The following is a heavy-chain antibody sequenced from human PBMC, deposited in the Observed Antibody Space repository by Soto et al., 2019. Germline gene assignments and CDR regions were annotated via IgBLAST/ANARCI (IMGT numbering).Heavy chain of an antibody. Sequence: GASVKVACKASGYTFTGYYMHWVRQAPGKGLEWMGWINPDSGGTNYAQKFQGRVTMTRDTSTDTAYMELSRLRSEDTAVYYCATDPDFDYWGQGTLVTVST. V-gene: IGHV1-2*02. J-gene: IGHJ4*02. CDR1: GYTFTGYY. CDR3: ATDPDFDY. CDR2: INPDSGGT.